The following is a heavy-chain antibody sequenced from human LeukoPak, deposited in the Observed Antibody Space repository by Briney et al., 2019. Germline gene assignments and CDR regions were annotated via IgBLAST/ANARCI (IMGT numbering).Heavy chain of an antibody. CDR1: GGSFSGYY. CDR3: ARDSTNLDY. D-gene: IGHD5-24*01. J-gene: IGHJ4*02. Sequence: PSETLSLTCAVYGGSFSGYYWSWIRQPPGKGLEWIGYIYYSGSTNYNPSLKSRVTISVDTSKNQFSLKLSSVTAADTAVYYCARDSTNLDYWGQGTLVTVSS. CDR2: IYYSGST. V-gene: IGHV4-59*01.